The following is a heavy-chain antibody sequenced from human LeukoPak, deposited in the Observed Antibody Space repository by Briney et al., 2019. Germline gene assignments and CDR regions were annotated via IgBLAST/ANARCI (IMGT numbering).Heavy chain of an antibody. J-gene: IGHJ4*02. Sequence: PSETLSLTCSVSGGSISSSNYYWSWIRQPAGKGLEWIGRIYTSESTNYNPSLKSRVTISVDTSRNQFSLKLSSVTAADTAVYYCARAIRAISDYVWGSYRLNDYFDYWGQGTLVTVSS. CDR3: ARAIRAISDYVWGSYRLNDYFDY. CDR1: GGSISSSNYY. D-gene: IGHD3-16*02. CDR2: IYTSEST. V-gene: IGHV4-61*02.